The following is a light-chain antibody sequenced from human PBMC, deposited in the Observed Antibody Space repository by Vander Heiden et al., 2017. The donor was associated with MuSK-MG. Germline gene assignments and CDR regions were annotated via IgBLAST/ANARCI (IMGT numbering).Light chain of an antibody. CDR1: QSISSY. CDR2: AAS. CDR3: QQRYCYHPTYT. Sequence: DIQMTQSTSSLSASVGDRVTITCRASQSISSYLNWYQQKPGKAPKLLIYAASSLQRVVPSRFSGSAARTDVTRTISSRQPEDFQTYYSQQRYCYHPTYTFGQGTKLEIK. V-gene: IGKV1-39*01. J-gene: IGKJ2*01.